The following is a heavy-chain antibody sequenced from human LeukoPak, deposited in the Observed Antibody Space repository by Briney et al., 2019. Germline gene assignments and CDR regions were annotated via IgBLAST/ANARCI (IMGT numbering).Heavy chain of an antibody. V-gene: IGHV4-34*01. CDR1: GGSFSGYY. CDR2: INHSGST. J-gene: IGHJ5*02. Sequence: SETLSLTCAVYGGSFSGYYWSWIRQPPGKGLEWIGEINHSGSTNYNPSLESRVTISVDTSKNQFSLKLSSVTAADTAVYYCARVKWFRVSDWFDPWGQGTLVTVSS. D-gene: IGHD3-10*01. CDR3: ARVKWFRVSDWFDP.